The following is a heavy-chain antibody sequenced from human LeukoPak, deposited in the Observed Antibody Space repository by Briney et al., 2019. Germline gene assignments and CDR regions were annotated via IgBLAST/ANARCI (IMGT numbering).Heavy chain of an antibody. CDR2: ISSNGGST. D-gene: IGHD1-26*01. J-gene: IGHJ4*02. CDR1: GFTFSSYA. Sequence: GRSLRLSCAASGFTFSSYAMHWVRQAPGKGLEYVSAISSNGGSTHYANSVKGRFTISRDNSKNTLYLQMGSLRAEDMGVYYCARVGGSFYLDYWGQGTLVTVSS. V-gene: IGHV3-64*01. CDR3: ARVGGSFYLDY.